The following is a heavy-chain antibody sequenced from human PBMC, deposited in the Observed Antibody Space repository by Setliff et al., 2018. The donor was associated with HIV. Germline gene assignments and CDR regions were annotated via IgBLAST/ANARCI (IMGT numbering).Heavy chain of an antibody. CDR3: ARDQYKSKYSSGWYDVHYYFDN. D-gene: IGHD6-19*01. CDR2: IIPNSGGT. J-gene: IGHJ4*02. V-gene: IGHV1-2*06. CDR1: GYTFTSYY. Sequence: SVKVSCKASGYTFTSYYIHWVRQAPGQGLEWMGRIIPNSGGTNFARNFQGRVTMTRDTSISTAYMELSRLRSDDTAVYYCARDQYKSKYSSGWYDVHYYFDNWGQGTLVTVSS.